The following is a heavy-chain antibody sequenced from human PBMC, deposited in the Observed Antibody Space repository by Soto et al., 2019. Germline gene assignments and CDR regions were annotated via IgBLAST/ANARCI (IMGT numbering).Heavy chain of an antibody. J-gene: IGHJ4*02. D-gene: IGHD1-1*01. Sequence: QVHLVQSGAEVKKPGASVKVSCKCSGYTFTSYGITWVRQAPGQGLEWMGWISAHNDNTDYAQKLQGRVTVTRDTSTSTAYMELGSLRSDATAVYYCARGRYGDYWGQGALVTVSS. CDR3: ARGRYGDY. CDR2: ISAHNDNT. CDR1: GYTFTSYG. V-gene: IGHV1-18*01.